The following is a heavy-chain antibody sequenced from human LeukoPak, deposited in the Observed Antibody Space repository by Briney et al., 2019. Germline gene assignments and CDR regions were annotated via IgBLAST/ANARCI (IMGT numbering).Heavy chain of an antibody. J-gene: IGHJ4*02. CDR1: GGSISSGDYY. CDR3: ARVDSSSWRPMKFDY. D-gene: IGHD6-13*01. V-gene: IGHV4-30-4*08. Sequence: PSETLSLTCTVSGGSISSGDYYWSWIRQPPGKGLEWIGYIYYSGSTYYNPSLKSRVTISVDTSKNQLSLKLSSVTAADTAVDYCARVDSSSWRPMKFDYWGQGTLVTVSS. CDR2: IYYSGST.